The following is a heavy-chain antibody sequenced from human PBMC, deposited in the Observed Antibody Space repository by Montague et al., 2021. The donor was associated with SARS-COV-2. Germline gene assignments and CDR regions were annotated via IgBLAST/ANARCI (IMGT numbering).Heavy chain of an antibody. CDR3: ATQGGGFISGSLDY. Sequence: SETLSLTCTVSGGSINSFYWSWVRQSPGKRMEWIGYIHHNGSTNXXPSLQSRVTMSLDTSRNQLSLKLSSVTAADTAIYYCATQGGGFISGSLDYWGQGTMVTVSS. J-gene: IGHJ4*02. CDR1: GGSINSFY. D-gene: IGHD3-16*02. V-gene: IGHV4-59*08. CDR2: IHHNGST.